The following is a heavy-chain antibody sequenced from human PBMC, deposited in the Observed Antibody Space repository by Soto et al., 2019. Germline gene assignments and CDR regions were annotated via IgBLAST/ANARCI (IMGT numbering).Heavy chain of an antibody. D-gene: IGHD1-1*01. J-gene: IGHJ5*01. CDR3: ATALTGDWFDP. CDR1: GYTLTELS. CDR2: FDPEDGET. V-gene: IGHV1-24*01. Sequence: AAVKCSFKVSGYTLTELSMHWVRQAPGKGLEWMGGFDPEDGETIYAQKFQGRVTMTEDTSTDKDYMELSSLRSEDTAVYYCATALTGDWFDPWGEGILVTVSS.